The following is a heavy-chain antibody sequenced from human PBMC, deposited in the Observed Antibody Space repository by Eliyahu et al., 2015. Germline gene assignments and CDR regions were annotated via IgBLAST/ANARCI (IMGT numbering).Heavy chain of an antibody. CDR2: IWYDGSNK. Sequence: QVQLVESGGGVVQPGRSLXLSCAASGFTFSSYGMXWVRQAPGKGXEWVAVIWYDGSNKYYADSVKGRFTISRDNSKNTLYLQMNSLRAEDTAVYYCARDAYSSKGGMDVWGQGTTVTVSS. CDR3: ARDAYSSKGGMDV. CDR1: GFTFSSYG. D-gene: IGHD6-13*01. V-gene: IGHV3-33*01. J-gene: IGHJ6*02.